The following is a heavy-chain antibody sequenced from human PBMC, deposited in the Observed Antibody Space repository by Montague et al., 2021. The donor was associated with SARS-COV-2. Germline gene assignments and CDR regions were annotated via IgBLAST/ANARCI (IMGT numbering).Heavy chain of an antibody. CDR2: IYSSGST. J-gene: IGHJ2*01. D-gene: IGHD5-18*01. CDR1: GGSINTGGYY. Sequence: TLSLTCSVSGGSINTGGYYWNWIRQSAGKVLEWIGRIYSSGSTNSRPSLKSLVTISLDTSKNQFSLWLSSVTAADTAVYYCARDPGYTSFTRWYFDLWGPGTLVTVSS. V-gene: IGHV4-61*02. CDR3: ARDPGYTSFTRWYFDL.